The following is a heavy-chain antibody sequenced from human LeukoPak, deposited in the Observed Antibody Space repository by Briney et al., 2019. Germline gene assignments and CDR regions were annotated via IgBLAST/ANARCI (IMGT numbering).Heavy chain of an antibody. D-gene: IGHD6-19*01. CDR3: ARGGLYSSGWYDDFDY. J-gene: IGHJ4*02. Sequence: ASVKVSCKASGYTFTNYGISWVRQAPGQGLEWMGRINPNSGGTNYAQKFQGRVTMTRDTSISTAYMELSRLRSDDTAVYYCARGGLYSSGWYDDFDYWGQGTLVTVSS. V-gene: IGHV1-2*06. CDR2: INPNSGGT. CDR1: GYTFTNYG.